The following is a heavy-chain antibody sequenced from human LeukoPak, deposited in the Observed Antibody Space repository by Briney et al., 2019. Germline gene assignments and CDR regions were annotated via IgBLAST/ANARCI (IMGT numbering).Heavy chain of an antibody. CDR1: GFTFSSYE. CDR3: ARDRGTSGYLP. CDR2: ISSSGSTI. D-gene: IGHD3-22*01. Sequence: GGSLRLSCAASGFTFSSYEMNWVRQAPGKGLEWVSYISSSGSTIYYADSVKGRFTISRDNAKNSLYLQMSSLRDEDTAVYYCARDRGTSGYLPWGQGILVTVSS. J-gene: IGHJ5*02. V-gene: IGHV3-48*03.